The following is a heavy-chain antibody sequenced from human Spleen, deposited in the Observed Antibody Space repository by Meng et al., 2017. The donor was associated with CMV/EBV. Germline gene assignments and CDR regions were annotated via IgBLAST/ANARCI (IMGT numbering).Heavy chain of an antibody. CDR3: ARWGLWFGELSFDY. J-gene: IGHJ4*02. CDR2: IYTSGST. Sequence: QGTRWESGPVWVTPYEPLSLTCTVSGGSISIYYWSWIRQPAGKGLEWIGRIYTSGSTNYNPSLKSRVTMSVDTSKNQFSLKLSSVTAADTAVYYCARWGLWFGELSFDYWGQGTLVTVSS. D-gene: IGHD3-10*01. CDR1: GGSISIYY. V-gene: IGHV4-4*07.